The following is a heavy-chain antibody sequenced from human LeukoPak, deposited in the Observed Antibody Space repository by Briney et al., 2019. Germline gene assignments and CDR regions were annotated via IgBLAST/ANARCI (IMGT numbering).Heavy chain of an antibody. Sequence: GASVKVSCKVSGYTLTELSMHWVRQAPGKGLAWMGGFDPEDGETIYAQKFQGRVTMTEDTSTDTAYMELSSLRSEDTAVYYCATDGQVGATRSGMDVWGQGTTVTVSS. J-gene: IGHJ6*02. D-gene: IGHD1-26*01. CDR1: GYTLTELS. CDR3: ATDGQVGATRSGMDV. V-gene: IGHV1-24*01. CDR2: FDPEDGET.